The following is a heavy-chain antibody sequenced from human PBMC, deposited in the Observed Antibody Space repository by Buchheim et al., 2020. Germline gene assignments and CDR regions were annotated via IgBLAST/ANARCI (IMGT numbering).Heavy chain of an antibody. CDR3: AKGGAYEMDY. V-gene: IGHV3-30*18. CDR1: GFIFSNYA. Sequence: QVHLVESGGGVVQPGRSLRLSCAASGFIFSNYAMDWVRQAPGKGLEWVAVISYDGDGKFYVDSVKGRFTISRDNSKNTLYLQMNSLSADDTAVYYCAKGGAYEMDYRGQGTL. J-gene: IGHJ4*02. D-gene: IGHD3-16*01. CDR2: ISYDGDGK.